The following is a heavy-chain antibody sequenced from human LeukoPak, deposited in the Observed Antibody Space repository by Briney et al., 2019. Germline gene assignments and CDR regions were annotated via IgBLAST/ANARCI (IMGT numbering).Heavy chain of an antibody. CDR2: INSDGTGT. CDR3: TRGYHYDTSGPNIPFDY. V-gene: IGHV3-74*01. D-gene: IGHD3-22*01. CDR1: GFTFSNYW. Sequence: PGVSLRLSCAASGFTFSNYWMHWVRQAPGKGLVWVSRINSDGTGTSYADSVKGRFTISRDNAKNTIYLQMNSLRAEDTAVYYCTRGYHYDTSGPNIPFDYWGQGTLVTVSS. J-gene: IGHJ4*02.